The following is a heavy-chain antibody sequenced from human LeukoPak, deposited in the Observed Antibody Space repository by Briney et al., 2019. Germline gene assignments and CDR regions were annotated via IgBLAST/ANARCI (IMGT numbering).Heavy chain of an antibody. V-gene: IGHV1-2*02. Sequence: ASVKVSCKASGYTFTSYYMHWVRQAPGQGLEWMGWINPNSGGTNCAQKFQGRVTMTRDTSINTAYMELSSLRFDDTAVYYCARGATAGRFSLRPTGAYYTDVWGKGTTVTVSS. J-gene: IGHJ6*03. CDR3: ARGATAGRFSLRPTGAYYTDV. D-gene: IGHD6-13*01. CDR1: GYTFTSYY. CDR2: INPNSGGT.